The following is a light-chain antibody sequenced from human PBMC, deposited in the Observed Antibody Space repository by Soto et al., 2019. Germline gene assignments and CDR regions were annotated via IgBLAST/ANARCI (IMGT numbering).Light chain of an antibody. Sequence: QSVLTQSPSASGTPGQRVTISCSGSSSNIGSNPVHWYLQLPGSAPKLLIHNNHQRPAGVPDRFSASKSGTSASLAIGGLQSEDEADYYCASWDDSLSGVLFGGGTNLTVL. CDR3: ASWDDSLSGVL. CDR2: NNH. CDR1: SSNIGSNP. V-gene: IGLV1-44*01. J-gene: IGLJ2*01.